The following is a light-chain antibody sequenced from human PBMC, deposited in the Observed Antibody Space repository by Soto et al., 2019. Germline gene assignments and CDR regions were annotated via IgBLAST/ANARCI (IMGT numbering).Light chain of an antibody. CDR1: QSISSN. V-gene: IGKV1-39*01. CDR2: AAS. J-gene: IGKJ2*01. CDR3: QQSYSTPPT. Sequence: DIQMTQSPSSLSSSVGDRVTITCRASQSISSNLNWYHQKPGKAPKLLIYAASSLQSGVPSRLSGSGSGTDFTLTISSLQPEDFATYYCQQSYSTPPTFGQGTKLEIK.